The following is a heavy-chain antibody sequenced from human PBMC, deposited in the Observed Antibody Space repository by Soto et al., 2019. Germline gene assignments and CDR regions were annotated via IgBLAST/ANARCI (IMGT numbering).Heavy chain of an antibody. CDR1: GFTFSSYA. D-gene: IGHD3-22*01. Sequence: PGGSLRLSCAASGFTFSSYAMSWVRQAPGKGLEWVSAISGSGGSTYYADSVKGRFTISRDNSKNTLYLQMNSLRAEDTAVYYCASMGYDSSGMSIAVDYYGMDVWGQGTTVTVSS. J-gene: IGHJ6*02. CDR2: ISGSGGST. CDR3: ASMGYDSSGMSIAVDYYGMDV. V-gene: IGHV3-23*01.